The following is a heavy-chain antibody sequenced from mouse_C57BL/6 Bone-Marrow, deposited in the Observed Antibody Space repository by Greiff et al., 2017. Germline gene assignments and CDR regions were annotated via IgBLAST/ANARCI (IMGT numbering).Heavy chain of an antibody. CDR2: IYPGSGST. CDR1: GYTFTSYW. J-gene: IGHJ4*01. CDR3: ARRNVYGSSYPSLYYAMDY. V-gene: IGHV1-55*01. Sequence: QVQLQQPGAELVKPGASVKMSCKASGYTFTSYWITWVKQRPGQGLEWIGDIYPGSGSTNYNEKFKSKATLTVDTSSSTAYMQLSRLTSSDSAVYYCARRNVYGSSYPSLYYAMDYWGQGTSGTVSS. D-gene: IGHD1-1*01.